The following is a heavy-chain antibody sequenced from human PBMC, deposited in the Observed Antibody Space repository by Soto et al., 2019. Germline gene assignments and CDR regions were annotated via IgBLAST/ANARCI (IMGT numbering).Heavy chain of an antibody. V-gene: IGHV3-74*03. CDR2: VNNDGTDT. Sequence: EVQLVESGGGLVQPGGSLRLSCAASGFTFSNYWLYWVRQAPGKGLVWVSRVNNDGTDTTHADSVKVRSTISRDNAANTLYLQMTSLRAEYTAVYYCTRGGLQHALDVWGQGSTVTVSS. CDR3: TRGGLQHALDV. D-gene: IGHD6-13*01. J-gene: IGHJ6*02. CDR1: GFTFSNYW.